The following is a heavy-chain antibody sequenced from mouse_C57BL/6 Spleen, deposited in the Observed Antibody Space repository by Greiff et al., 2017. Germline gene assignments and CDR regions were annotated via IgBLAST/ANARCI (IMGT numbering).Heavy chain of an antibody. CDR1: GYTFTSYT. J-gene: IGHJ4*01. Sequence: VQLQESGAELARPGASVKMSCKASGYTFTSYTMHWVKQRPGQGLEWIGYINPSRGYTKYNQKFKDKDTLTADKSSSTAYMQLSSLTSEDSAVYYCARFTTVDAMDYWGQGTSVTVSS. D-gene: IGHD1-1*01. CDR3: ARFTTVDAMDY. CDR2: INPSRGYT. V-gene: IGHV1-4*01.